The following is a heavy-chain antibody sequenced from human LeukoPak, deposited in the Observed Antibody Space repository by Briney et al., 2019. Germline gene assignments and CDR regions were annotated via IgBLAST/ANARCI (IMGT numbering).Heavy chain of an antibody. J-gene: IGHJ5*02. CDR3: AKDWELGS. CDR2: IYTSGGT. CDR1: GASISSYY. V-gene: IGHV4-59*01. Sequence: KPSETLSLTCRVSGASISSYYWNWIRQPPGKGLEWIGNIYTSGGTNYNPSLKNRVTISLDTSKDQFSLKLTSVTAADTAFYYCAKDWELGSWGQGTLITVSS. D-gene: IGHD1-26*01.